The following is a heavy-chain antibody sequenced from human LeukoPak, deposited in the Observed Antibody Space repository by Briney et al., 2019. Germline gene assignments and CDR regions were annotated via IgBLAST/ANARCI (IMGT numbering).Heavy chain of an antibody. Sequence: SGGSLRLSCAASGFTFSSYAMSWVRQAPGKGLEWVSAISGSGGSTYYADSVKGRFTISRDNSKNTLYLQMNSLRAEDTAVYYCVKDLIVEGASDYWCQGTLVTVSS. CDR1: GFTFSSYA. J-gene: IGHJ4*02. D-gene: IGHD1-26*01. V-gene: IGHV3-23*01. CDR3: VKDLIVEGASDY. CDR2: ISGSGGST.